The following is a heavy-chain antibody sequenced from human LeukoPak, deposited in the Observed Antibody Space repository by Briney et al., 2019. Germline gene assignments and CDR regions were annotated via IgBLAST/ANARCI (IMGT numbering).Heavy chain of an antibody. CDR3: ARGLRYSSSWSPFNY. CDR1: GGSFSGYY. V-gene: IGHV4-34*01. D-gene: IGHD6-13*01. Sequence: SETLSLTCAVYGGSFSGYYWSWIRQPPGKGLEWIGEINHSGGTNHNPSLKSRVTISVDTSKNQFSLKLSSVTAADTAVYYCARGLRYSSSWSPFNYWGQGTLVTVSS. CDR2: INHSGGT. J-gene: IGHJ4*02.